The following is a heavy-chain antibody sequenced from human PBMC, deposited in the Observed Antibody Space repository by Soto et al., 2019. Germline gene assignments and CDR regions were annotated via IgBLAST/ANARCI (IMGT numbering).Heavy chain of an antibody. D-gene: IGHD4-4*01. CDR1: GGSISSYY. J-gene: IGHJ4*02. CDR2: IYYSGST. V-gene: IGHV4-59*01. CDR3: ARRGGRVGGNSPFLGSDN. Sequence: SETLSLTCTVFGGSISSYYWSWIRQPPGKGLEWIGYIYYSGSTNYNPSLKSRVTISVDTSKNQFSLKLSSVTAADTAVYYCARRGGRVGGNSPFLGSDNWGQGILVTVSS.